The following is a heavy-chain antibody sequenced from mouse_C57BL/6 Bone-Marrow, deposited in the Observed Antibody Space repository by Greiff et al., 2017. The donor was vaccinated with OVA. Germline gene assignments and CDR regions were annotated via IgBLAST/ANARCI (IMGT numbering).Heavy chain of an antibody. CDR2: INPGSGGT. CDR1: GYAFTNYL. Sequence: VQRQESGAELVRPGTSVKVSCKASGYAFTNYLIEWVKQRPGQGLEWIGVINPGSGGTNYNEKFKGKATLTADKSSSTAYMQLSSLTSEDSAVYFCARGDGGGYFDVWGTGTTVTVSS. V-gene: IGHV1-54*01. D-gene: IGHD1-2*01. J-gene: IGHJ1*03. CDR3: ARGDGGGYFDV.